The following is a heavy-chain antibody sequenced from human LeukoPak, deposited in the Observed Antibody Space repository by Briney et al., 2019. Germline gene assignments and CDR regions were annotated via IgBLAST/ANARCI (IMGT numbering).Heavy chain of an antibody. V-gene: IGHV3-53*01. CDR1: EFTVRNSY. Sequence: GGSLRPSCAASEFTVRNSYLSWVRQTPGKGVGWVSVIYSRGNTYYAGSVKGRFTLSRDNSTNTLYLQMNSLRAEDTAVYYCARDPGGNYFDFWGQGTLVTVSS. J-gene: IGHJ4*02. D-gene: IGHD1-1*01. CDR2: IYSRGNT. CDR3: ARDPGGNYFDF.